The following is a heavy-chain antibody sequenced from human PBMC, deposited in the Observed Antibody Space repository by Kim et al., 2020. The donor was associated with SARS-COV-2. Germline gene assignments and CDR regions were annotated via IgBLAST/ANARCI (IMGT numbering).Heavy chain of an antibody. CDR3: ARAKDNFRPPRWGLFDP. V-gene: IGHV1-69*01. J-gene: IGHJ5*02. D-gene: IGHD2-21*01. Sequence: FQGRVTITADDSTSTAYMELSSLRSEDTAVYYCARAKDNFRPPRWGLFDPWGQGTLVTVSS.